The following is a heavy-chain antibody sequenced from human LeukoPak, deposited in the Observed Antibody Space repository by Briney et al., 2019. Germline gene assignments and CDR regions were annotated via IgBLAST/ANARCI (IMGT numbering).Heavy chain of an antibody. J-gene: IGHJ4*02. V-gene: IGHV3-53*01. CDR1: GFTVSSNH. CDR3: ARDGDDTSGYFSPFDY. D-gene: IGHD3-22*01. Sequence: GGSLRLSCAVSGFTVSSNHMSWVRQAPGKGLEWVAVIYTGGGTYYADSVKGRFTISRVNSKNTLYLQMNSLGVEDTAVYYCARDGDDTSGYFSPFDYWGQGTLVTVSS. CDR2: IYTGGGT.